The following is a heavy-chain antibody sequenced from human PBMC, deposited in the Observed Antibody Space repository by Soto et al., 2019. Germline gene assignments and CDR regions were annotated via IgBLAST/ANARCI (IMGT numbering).Heavy chain of an antibody. CDR1: GFTFSSYA. CDR3: ARDAAAGTHYYYGMDV. CDR2: ISYDGSNK. Sequence: GGSLRLSCAASGFTFSSYAMHWVRQAPGKGLEWVAVISYDGSNKYYADSVKGRFTISRDNSKNMLYLQMNSLRAEDTAVYYCARDAAAGTHYYYGMDVWGQGTTVTVSS. D-gene: IGHD6-13*01. V-gene: IGHV3-30-3*01. J-gene: IGHJ6*02.